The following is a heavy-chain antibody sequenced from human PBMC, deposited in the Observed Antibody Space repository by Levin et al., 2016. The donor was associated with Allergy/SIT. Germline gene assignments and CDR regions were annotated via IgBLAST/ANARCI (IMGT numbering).Heavy chain of an antibody. J-gene: IGHJ5*02. D-gene: IGHD3-10*01. Sequence: SETLSLTCVVSGYSIMSGHYWGWIRQAPGKGLEWIGSFLHTGFAYYSPSLKRRVTISVDTSKNEFSLSLNSVTAADTAVYYCVRDRGLTLSAPRRNNWFDPWGQGTLVTVSS. CDR3: VRDRGLTLSAPRRNNWFDP. V-gene: IGHV4-38-2*02. CDR1: GYSIMSGHY. CDR2: FLHTGFA.